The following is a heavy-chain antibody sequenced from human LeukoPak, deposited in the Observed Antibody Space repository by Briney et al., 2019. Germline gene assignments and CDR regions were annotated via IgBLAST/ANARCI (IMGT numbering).Heavy chain of an antibody. D-gene: IGHD2-2*02. Sequence: SETLSLTCTVSGGSISSSSYYWGWIRQPPGKGLEWIGSIYCSGSTYYNPSLKSRVTISVDTSKNQFSLKLSSVTAADTAVYYCARDLSKDIVVVPAAIRNSGSNHQRRYDAFDIWGQGTMVTVSS. CDR2: IYCSGST. V-gene: IGHV4-39*07. CDR3: ARDLSKDIVVVPAAIRNSGSNHQRRYDAFDI. CDR1: GGSISSSSYY. J-gene: IGHJ3*02.